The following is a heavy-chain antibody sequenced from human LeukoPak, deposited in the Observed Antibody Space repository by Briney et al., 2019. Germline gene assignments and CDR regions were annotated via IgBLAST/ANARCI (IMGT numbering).Heavy chain of an antibody. D-gene: IGHD7-27*01. CDR3: ARVVWGGDFHYSLDV. J-gene: IGHJ6*03. Sequence: PGGSLRLSCAASGFTLSSFGMNWVRQAPGKGLEWVSSISSSSSYIYYADSVKGRFTISRDNAKNSLYLQMNSLRAEDTAVYYCARVVWGGDFHYSLDVWGKGTTVIVSS. CDR1: GFTLSSFG. V-gene: IGHV3-21*01. CDR2: ISSSSSYI.